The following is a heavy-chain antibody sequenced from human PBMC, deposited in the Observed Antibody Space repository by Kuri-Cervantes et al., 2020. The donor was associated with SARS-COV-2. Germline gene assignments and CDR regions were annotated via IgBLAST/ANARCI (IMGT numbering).Heavy chain of an antibody. CDR1: GYTFTTYY. V-gene: IGHV1-46*01. D-gene: IGHD4-17*01. CDR3: AREPTTVTTGIGMDV. Sequence: ASVKVSCKASGYTFTTYYIHWVRQAPGQGLEWMGIINPSGGGTSYAQKFQGRVAVTRDTPKSIVYMELSSLRSEDTAVYYCAREPTTVTTGIGMDVWGQGTTVTVSS. CDR2: INPSGGGT. J-gene: IGHJ6*02.